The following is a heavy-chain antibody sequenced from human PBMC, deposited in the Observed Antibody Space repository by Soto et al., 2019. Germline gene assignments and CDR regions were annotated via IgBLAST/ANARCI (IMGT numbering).Heavy chain of an antibody. J-gene: IGHJ5*01. CDR2: MNPNSGNT. D-gene: IGHD3-10*01. CDR1: GYTFNNYD. CDR3: TRAYGAETFDF. V-gene: IGHV1-8*02. Sequence: ASVKVSCKASGYTFNNYDIHWVRQAPGHGLEWTGWMNPNSGNTGYAQNFRGRVTMTQNTAIGTAYMELSSLRSDDTATYYCTRAYGAETFDFWGQGTRVTVSS.